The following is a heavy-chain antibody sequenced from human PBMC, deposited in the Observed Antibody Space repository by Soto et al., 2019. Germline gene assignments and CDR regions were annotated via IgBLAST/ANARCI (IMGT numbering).Heavy chain of an antibody. CDR3: ASTSHGYCSGGSCYSPGTYYYYGMDV. CDR1: GGTFSSYA. CDR2: IIPIFGTA. Sequence: SLKVSCKASGGTFSSYAISWVRQAPGQGLEWMGGIIPIFGTANYAQKFQGRVTITADESTSTAYMELSSLRSEDTAVYYCASTSHGYCSGGSCYSPGTYYYYGMDVWGQGTTVTVSS. D-gene: IGHD2-15*01. V-gene: IGHV1-69*13. J-gene: IGHJ6*02.